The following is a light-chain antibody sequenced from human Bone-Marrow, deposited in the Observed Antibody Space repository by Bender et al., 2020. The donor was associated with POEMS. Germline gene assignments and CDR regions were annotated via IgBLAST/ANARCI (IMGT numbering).Light chain of an antibody. CDR1: RSNIGSNY. Sequence: QSVLTQPPSVSGTPGQSVTISCSGSRSNIGSNYVSWYQQFPGTAPKLLIDTNDHRPSGVPDRFSGSKSGTSASLAISGLRSEYEADYYCAAWDDSLRGVFGGGTKLTVL. CDR3: AAWDDSLRGV. V-gene: IGLV1-47*01. J-gene: IGLJ2*01. CDR2: TND.